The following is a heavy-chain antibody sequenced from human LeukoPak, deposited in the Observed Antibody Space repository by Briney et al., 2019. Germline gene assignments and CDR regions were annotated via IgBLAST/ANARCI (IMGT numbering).Heavy chain of an antibody. D-gene: IGHD1-26*01. Sequence: SETLSLMCTVSGASISSYYWSWIRQSAGKGLEWIGRISSSGSTDYNPSLKSRVSLSVDTSKNQFSLNLRYVTAADTAVYYCARVKSGSFLFDSWGQGTLVTVSS. V-gene: IGHV4-4*07. CDR3: ARVKSGSFLFDS. J-gene: IGHJ4*02. CDR1: GASISSYY. CDR2: ISSSGST.